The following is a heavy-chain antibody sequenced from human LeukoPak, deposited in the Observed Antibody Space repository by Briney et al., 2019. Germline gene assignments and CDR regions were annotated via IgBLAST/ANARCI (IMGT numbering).Heavy chain of an antibody. CDR1: GYTFTSYY. CDR3: ADGNHVS. D-gene: IGHD1-14*01. Sequence: GASVKVSCKASGYTFTSYYMHWVRQAPGQGLEWMGRIIPILGIANYAQKFQGRVTITADKSTSTAYMELSSLRSEDTAVYYCADGNHVSWGQGTLVTVSS. V-gene: IGHV1-69*02. J-gene: IGHJ4*02. CDR2: IIPILGIA.